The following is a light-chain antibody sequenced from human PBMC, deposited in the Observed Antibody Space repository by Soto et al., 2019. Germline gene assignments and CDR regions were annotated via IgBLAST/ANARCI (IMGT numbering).Light chain of an antibody. CDR3: MQSLQTPLT. V-gene: IGKV2-28*01. Sequence: DIVMNQSPLSLPVTPGEPASISCRSSQNLLHSNGYNYLDWYLQKPGPSPQLLIFLGSNRASGVPDRLSGSGSVTDFTLKISRVEAEDVGVYYCMQSLQTPLTFGEGTKVESK. J-gene: IGKJ4*01. CDR2: LGS. CDR1: QNLLHSNGYNY.